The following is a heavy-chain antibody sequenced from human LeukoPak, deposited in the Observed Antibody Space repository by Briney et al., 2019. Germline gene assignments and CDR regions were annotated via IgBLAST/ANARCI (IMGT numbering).Heavy chain of an antibody. CDR2: IYSGGST. D-gene: IGHD2-8*01. CDR3: ARGLGYCTSTTRLLPFDY. V-gene: IGHV3-53*01. Sequence: GGSLRLSCAASGFTVSTYYMTWVRQAPGKGLECVSVIYSGGSTYYADSVKGRFTVSRDNSKNTLYLQMNSLRAEDTAMYYCARGLGYCTSTTRLLPFDYWGQGTLVTVSS. CDR1: GFTVSTYY. J-gene: IGHJ4*02.